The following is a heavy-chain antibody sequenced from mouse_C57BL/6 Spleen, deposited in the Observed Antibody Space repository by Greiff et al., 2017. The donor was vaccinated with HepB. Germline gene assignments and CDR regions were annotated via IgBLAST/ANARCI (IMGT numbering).Heavy chain of an antibody. CDR1: GYTFTSYW. Sequence: VQLLQSGAELAKPGASVKLSCKASGYTFTSYWMHWVKQRPGQGLEWIGYINPSSGYTKYNQKFKDKATLTADKSSSTAYMLLSSLTYVDSAVYYWSRSPYDYDGCDGLAYWGQGTLVTVSS. D-gene: IGHD2-4*01. CDR3: SRSPYDYDGCDGLAY. V-gene: IGHV1-7*01. CDR2: INPSSGYT. J-gene: IGHJ4*01.